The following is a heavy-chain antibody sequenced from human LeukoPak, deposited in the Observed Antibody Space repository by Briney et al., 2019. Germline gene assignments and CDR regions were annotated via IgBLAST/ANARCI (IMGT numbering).Heavy chain of an antibody. Sequence: SETLSLTCAVYGGSFSGYYWSWIRQPPGKGLEWIGEINHSGSTNYNPSLKSRVTISVDTSKNQFSLKLSSVTAADTAVYYCARRRVYYDSSGYYHFDYWGQGTLVTVSS. CDR1: GGSFSGYY. J-gene: IGHJ4*02. D-gene: IGHD3-22*01. V-gene: IGHV4-34*01. CDR2: INHSGST. CDR3: ARRRVYYDSSGYYHFDY.